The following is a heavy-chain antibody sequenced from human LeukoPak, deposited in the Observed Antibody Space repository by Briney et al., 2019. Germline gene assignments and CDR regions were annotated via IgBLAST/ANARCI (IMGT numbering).Heavy chain of an antibody. Sequence: PGGSLRLSCAAPKFTFSTSALSWVRQAPGRGLEWLSGISGSGAKTYYSDSVKGRFTISRDNSKSTLYLQMNSLRVEDTAVYYCAKDPMWFGEGDYKYYMDVWGKGTTATVSS. CDR2: ISGSGAKT. V-gene: IGHV3-23*01. D-gene: IGHD3-10*01. CDR1: KFTFSTSA. CDR3: AKDPMWFGEGDYKYYMDV. J-gene: IGHJ6*03.